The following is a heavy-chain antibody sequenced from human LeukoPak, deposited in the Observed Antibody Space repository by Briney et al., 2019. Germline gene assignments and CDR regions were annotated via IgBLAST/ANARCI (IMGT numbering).Heavy chain of an antibody. Sequence: GASVKVSCKASGYTFTGYYMHWVRQAPGQGLEWMGWINPNSGGTNYAQKFQGRVTMTRDTSISTAYMELSRLRSDDTAVYYCARGESSGYYFRYYYYYMDVWGKGTTVTISS. CDR1: GYTFTGYY. CDR3: ARGESSGYYFRYYYYYMDV. CDR2: INPNSGGT. D-gene: IGHD3-22*01. V-gene: IGHV1-2*02. J-gene: IGHJ6*03.